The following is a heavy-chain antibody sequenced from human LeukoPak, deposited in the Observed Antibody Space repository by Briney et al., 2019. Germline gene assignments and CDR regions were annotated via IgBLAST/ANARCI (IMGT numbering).Heavy chain of an antibody. Sequence: SETLSLTCTVSGGSISSYYWSWIRQPPGKKLEWIGYIYYSGSTNYNPSLKSRVTISVDTSNNQFSLKLSSVTAADTAVYYCARFLTDVWDYYYGMDVWGQGTTVTVSS. CDR3: ARFLTDVWDYYYGMDV. D-gene: IGHD3-9*01. V-gene: IGHV4-59*01. CDR2: IYYSGST. CDR1: GGSISSYY. J-gene: IGHJ6*02.